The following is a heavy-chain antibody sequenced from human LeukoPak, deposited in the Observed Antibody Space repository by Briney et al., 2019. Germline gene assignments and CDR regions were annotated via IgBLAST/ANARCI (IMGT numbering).Heavy chain of an antibody. V-gene: IGHV3-23*01. CDR3: AKHGIFGVVPLFDY. J-gene: IGHJ4*02. D-gene: IGHD3-3*01. Sequence: PGGSLRLSCTASGFTFSSYAMSWVRQAPGKGLEWVSAISGSGGSTYYADSVKGRFTISRDNSKNTLYLQMNSLRAEDTAVYYCAKHGIFGVVPLFDYWGQGTLVTVSS. CDR2: ISGSGGST. CDR1: GFTFSSYA.